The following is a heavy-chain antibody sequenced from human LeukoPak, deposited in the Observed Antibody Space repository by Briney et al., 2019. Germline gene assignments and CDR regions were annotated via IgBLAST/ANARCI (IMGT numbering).Heavy chain of an antibody. CDR3: ARNRAYSGSYFDAFDI. CDR2: ISAHNGNT. CDR1: GYTFTSYY. J-gene: IGHJ3*02. V-gene: IGHV1-18*04. Sequence: GASVKVSCKASGYTFTSYYMHWVRQAPGQGLEWMGWISAHNGNTNYARKFQGRLTMTTDTATTTAYMELGSLGSDDTAIYFCARNRAYSGSYFDAFDIWGQGTVVTVSS. D-gene: IGHD1-26*01.